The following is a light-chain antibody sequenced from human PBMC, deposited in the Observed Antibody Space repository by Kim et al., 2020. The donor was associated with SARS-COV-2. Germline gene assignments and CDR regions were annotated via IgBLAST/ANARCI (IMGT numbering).Light chain of an antibody. Sequence: RQTATITCTGNSNNVGNQGAAWLQQHQGHPPKLLLYRNNNRPSGISERFSASRSGNTASLTITGLQPEDEADYYCSAWDFSLNGWVFGGGTQLTVL. CDR2: RNN. CDR1: SNNVGNQG. V-gene: IGLV10-54*04. J-gene: IGLJ3*02. CDR3: SAWDFSLNGWV.